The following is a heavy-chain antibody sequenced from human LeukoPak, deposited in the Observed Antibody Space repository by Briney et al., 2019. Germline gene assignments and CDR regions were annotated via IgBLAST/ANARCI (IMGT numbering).Heavy chain of an antibody. V-gene: IGHV3-21*01. CDR2: ITNMGGYT. J-gene: IGHJ6*03. Sequence: GGSLRLSCEASGFTFSRYSMNWVRQAPGRGLEWVSSITNMGGYTNDADSVRGRFTISRDNDKNSLYLQMNGLRVEDTAVYYCARDVKKDYYYMDVWGKGTTVIVSS. CDR3: ARDVKKDYYYMDV. D-gene: IGHD2/OR15-2a*01. CDR1: GFTFSRYS.